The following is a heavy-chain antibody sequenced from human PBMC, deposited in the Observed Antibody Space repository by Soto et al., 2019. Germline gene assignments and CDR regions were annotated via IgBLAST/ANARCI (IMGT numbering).Heavy chain of an antibody. CDR1: GGSFSGYY. V-gene: IGHV4-34*01. CDR3: ARGRGYSYGRNWFDP. D-gene: IGHD5-18*01. Sequence: QVQLQQWGAGLLKPSETLSLTCAVYGGSFSGYYWSWIRQPPGKGLEWIGEINHSGSTNYNPSLKSRVTRSVDTSKNQFSLKLSSVTAADTAVYYCARGRGYSYGRNWFDPWGQGTLVTVSS. CDR2: INHSGST. J-gene: IGHJ5*02.